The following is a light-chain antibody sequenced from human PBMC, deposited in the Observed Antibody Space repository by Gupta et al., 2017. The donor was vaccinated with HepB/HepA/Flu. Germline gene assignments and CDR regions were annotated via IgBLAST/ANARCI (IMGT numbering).Light chain of an antibody. CDR3: QQSYSTRLT. CDR1: QSISSY. CDR2: AAS. Sequence: DIQMTQSPSSLSASVGDRDTITCRASQSISSYLNWYQQKPGKAPKLLIYAASSLQSGVPPRFSGSGSGTDFTLTISSLQPEDFATYYCQQSYSTRLTFGGGTKVEIK. J-gene: IGKJ4*01. V-gene: IGKV1-39*01.